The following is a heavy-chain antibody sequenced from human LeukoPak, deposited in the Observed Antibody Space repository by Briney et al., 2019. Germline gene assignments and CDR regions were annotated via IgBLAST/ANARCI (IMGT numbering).Heavy chain of an antibody. CDR1: GFTFSSYV. V-gene: IGHV3-23*01. CDR3: AKNFYGDYNVFFDY. Sequence: GGSLRLSCAASGFTFSSYVTGWVRQAPGKGLEWVSALSGSGGSTYYADSVRGRFTISRDNSMSTLYLQMHSLRAEDTAIYYCAKNFYGDYNVFFDYWGQGTLVTVSS. CDR2: LSGSGGST. J-gene: IGHJ4*02. D-gene: IGHD4-17*01.